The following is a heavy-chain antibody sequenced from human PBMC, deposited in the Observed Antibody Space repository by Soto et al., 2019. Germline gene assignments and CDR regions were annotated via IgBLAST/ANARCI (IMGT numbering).Heavy chain of an antibody. CDR1: GFTFSSYG. CDR2: IWYDGSNK. Sequence: PGGSLRLSCAASGFTFSSYGMHWVRQAPGKGLEWVAVIWYDGSNKYYADSVKGRFTISRDNSKNTLYLQMNSLRAEGTAVYYCTTQALPLLWFGESSDYWGQGTLVTVSS. J-gene: IGHJ4*02. D-gene: IGHD3-10*01. V-gene: IGHV3-33*01. CDR3: TTQALPLLWFGESSDY.